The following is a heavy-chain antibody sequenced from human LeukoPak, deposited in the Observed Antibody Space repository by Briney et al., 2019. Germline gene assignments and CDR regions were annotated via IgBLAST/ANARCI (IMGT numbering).Heavy chain of an antibody. Sequence: PGGSLRLSCAASGFTFSSYAMSWVRQAPGKGVEWVSAIIGSGGSTYYADSVKGRFTISRDNSKNTLYLQMNSLRAEDTAVYYCAKDGVGGYYYGSGSYSWGQGTLVTVSS. CDR1: GFTFSSYA. J-gene: IGHJ5*02. CDR2: IIGSGGST. D-gene: IGHD3-10*01. CDR3: AKDGVGGYYYGSGSYS. V-gene: IGHV3-23*01.